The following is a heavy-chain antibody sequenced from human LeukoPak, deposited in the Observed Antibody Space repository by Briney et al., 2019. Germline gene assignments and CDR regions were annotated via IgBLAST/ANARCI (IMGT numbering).Heavy chain of an antibody. CDR3: AKNFPYFDY. CDR2: IRSDGSNK. Sequence: GGSLRLSCAASGFTFSSYDMHWVRQAPGTGLEWVAFIRSDGSNKFYADSVKGRFTISRDNSKNTLYLQMNSLRAEDTAVYYCAKNFPYFDYWGQGTLVTVSS. CDR1: GFTFSSYD. J-gene: IGHJ4*02. V-gene: IGHV3-30*02.